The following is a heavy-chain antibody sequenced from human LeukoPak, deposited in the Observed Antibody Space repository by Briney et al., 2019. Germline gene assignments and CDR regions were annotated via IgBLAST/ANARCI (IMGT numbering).Heavy chain of an antibody. CDR1: GFTFDDYA. V-gene: IGHV3-9*01. Sequence: GRSLRLSCAASGFTFDDYAMHWVRHAPGKGLEWVSGLNWNSAFKGYADSVKGRFTISRDNAKNSLYLQMNSLRAEDTALYYCARGPGYDFWSGRFEYWGQGTLVTVSS. J-gene: IGHJ4*02. CDR3: ARGPGYDFWSGRFEY. D-gene: IGHD3-3*01. CDR2: LNWNSAFK.